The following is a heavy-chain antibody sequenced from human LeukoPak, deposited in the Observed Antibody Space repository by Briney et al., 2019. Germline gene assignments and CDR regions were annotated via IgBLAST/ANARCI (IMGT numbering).Heavy chain of an antibody. CDR1: GYTLTELS. CDR3: ATGLDSSSPPLG. J-gene: IGHJ4*02. Sequence: ASVKVSCKVSGYTLTELSMHWVRQAPGKGLEWMGGFDPEDGETIYAQKFQGRVTMTEDTSTDTAYMELSSLRSEDTAVYYCATGLDSSSPPLGWGQGTLVTVSS. CDR2: FDPEDGET. D-gene: IGHD6-6*01. V-gene: IGHV1-24*01.